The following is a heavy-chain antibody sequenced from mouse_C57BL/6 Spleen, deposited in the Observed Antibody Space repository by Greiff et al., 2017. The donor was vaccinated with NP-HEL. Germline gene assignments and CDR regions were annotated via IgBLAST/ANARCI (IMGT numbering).Heavy chain of an antibody. CDR3: ARLLSTMVTTTGFDY. CDR1: GFTFSSYG. Sequence: EVMLVESGGDLVKPGGSLKLSCAASGFTFSSYGMSWVRQTPDKRLEWVATISSGGSYTYYPDSVKGRFTISRDNAKNTLYLQMSSLKSEDTAMYYCARLLSTMVTTTGFDYWGQGTTLTVSS. CDR2: ISSGGSYT. J-gene: IGHJ2*01. V-gene: IGHV5-6*01. D-gene: IGHD2-2*01.